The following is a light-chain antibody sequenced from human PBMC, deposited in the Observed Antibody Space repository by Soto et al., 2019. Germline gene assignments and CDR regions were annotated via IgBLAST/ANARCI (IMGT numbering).Light chain of an antibody. CDR1: QSIHNF. Sequence: DIQMTQSPSTLSASIGDRVTITCRASQSIHNFLAWYQQKPGKAPKLLIYKASSLDAGVPSRFSGSGSGTEFTLTISSLQPDDFAIYHCQQYSNYSLTFGGGTKVEIK. CDR2: KAS. J-gene: IGKJ4*01. V-gene: IGKV1-5*03. CDR3: QQYSNYSLT.